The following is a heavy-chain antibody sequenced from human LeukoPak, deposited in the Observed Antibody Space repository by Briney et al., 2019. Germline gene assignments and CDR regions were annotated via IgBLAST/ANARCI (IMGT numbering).Heavy chain of an antibody. CDR1: GFTFTSYE. CDR3: AELGITMIGGV. Sequence: GGSLRLSCVASGFTFTSYEMNWVRQAPGQGLEWVSYISSSGSTIYYADSVKGRFTISRDNAKNSLYLQMISLRAEDTAVYYCAELGITMIGGVWGKGATVTISS. CDR2: ISSSGSTI. D-gene: IGHD3-10*02. V-gene: IGHV3-48*03. J-gene: IGHJ6*04.